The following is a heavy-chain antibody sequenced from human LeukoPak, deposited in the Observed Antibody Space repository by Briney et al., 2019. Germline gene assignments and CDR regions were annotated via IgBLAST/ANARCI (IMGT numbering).Heavy chain of an antibody. V-gene: IGHV4-59*01. J-gene: IGHJ5*02. CDR3: AKGGPEASAGLSWFDP. CDR1: GGSINNYY. Sequence: SETLSLTCTVSGGSINNYYWYWMRQPPGKGLELIAYSYYSGNANYNPSLESRVTISVDTSMNQFSLKLTSVTAADTAVYYCAKGGPEASAGLSWFDPWGQGTLVTVSS. D-gene: IGHD1-14*01. CDR2: SYYSGNA.